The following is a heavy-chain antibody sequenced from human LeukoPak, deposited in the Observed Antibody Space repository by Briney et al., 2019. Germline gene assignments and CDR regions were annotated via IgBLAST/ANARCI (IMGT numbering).Heavy chain of an antibody. CDR1: GDSISSSYYY. D-gene: IGHD6-6*01. CDR3: ARHRAYSYSSPFDI. J-gene: IGHJ3*02. CDR2: IYYTGST. Sequence: PSETLSLTCTVSGDSISSSYYYWGWIRQPPGKGLEWIGTIYYTGSTYYNPSLKSRVTISVDTSDNQFSLKLSSVTATDTAVYYCARHRAYSYSSPFDIWGQGTMVTVSS. V-gene: IGHV4-39*01.